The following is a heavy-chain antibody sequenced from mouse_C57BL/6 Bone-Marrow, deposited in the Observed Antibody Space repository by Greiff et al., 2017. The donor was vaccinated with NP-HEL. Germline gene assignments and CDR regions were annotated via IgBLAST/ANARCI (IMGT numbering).Heavy chain of an antibody. D-gene: IGHD1-1*01. J-gene: IGHJ1*03. CDR1: GYTFTSYG. Sequence: VQLQQSGAELARPGASVKLSCKASGYTFTSYGISWVKQRTGQGLEWIGEIYPRSGNTYYNEKFKGKATLTADKSSSTAYMELRSLTSEDSAVYFWAREIYYYGRGYWYFDVWGTGTTVTVSS. CDR2: IYPRSGNT. V-gene: IGHV1-81*01. CDR3: AREIYYYGRGYWYFDV.